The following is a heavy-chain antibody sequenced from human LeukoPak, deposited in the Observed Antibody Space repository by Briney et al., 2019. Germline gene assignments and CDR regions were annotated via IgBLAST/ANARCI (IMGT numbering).Heavy chain of an antibody. V-gene: IGHV3-23*01. D-gene: IGHD6-13*01. CDR1: GFTFSSYA. Sequence: PGGSLRLSCAAPGFTFSSYAMSWVRQAPGKGLEWVSGISSSGGSTHYADSVKGRFTISRDNSKNTLYLQMNSLRVEDTAVYYCAKDFETQAPIAAAVGDAFDIWGQGTMVTVSS. CDR2: ISSSGGST. J-gene: IGHJ3*02. CDR3: AKDFETQAPIAAAVGDAFDI.